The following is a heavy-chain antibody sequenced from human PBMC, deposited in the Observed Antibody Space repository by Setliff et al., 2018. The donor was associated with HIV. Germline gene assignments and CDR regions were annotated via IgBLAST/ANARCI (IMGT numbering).Heavy chain of an antibody. V-gene: IGHV1-46*01. Sequence: ASVKVSCKASGYTFTSYYMHWVRQAPGQGLEWMGIINPSGGSTSYAQNFRGRVSMTRYTSTTTVYMELYSLRSEDTAVYHCARSDISGTGYFDSWGQGILVTVSS. J-gene: IGHJ4*02. CDR1: GYTFTSYY. CDR2: INPSGGST. CDR3: ARSDISGTGYFDS. D-gene: IGHD1-20*01.